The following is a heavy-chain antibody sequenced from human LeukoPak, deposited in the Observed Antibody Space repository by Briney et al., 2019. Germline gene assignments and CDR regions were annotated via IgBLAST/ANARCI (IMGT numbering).Heavy chain of an antibody. Sequence: SETLSLTCTVSGGSISSYYWSWIRQPPGKGLEWIGYIYYSGSTNYNPSLKSRVTISVDASKNQFSLKLSSVTAADTAVYCCARDRAPWNYYYYMDVWGKGTTVTVSS. V-gene: IGHV4-59*01. J-gene: IGHJ6*03. D-gene: IGHD5-12*01. CDR3: ARDRAPWNYYYYMDV. CDR1: GGSISSYY. CDR2: IYYSGST.